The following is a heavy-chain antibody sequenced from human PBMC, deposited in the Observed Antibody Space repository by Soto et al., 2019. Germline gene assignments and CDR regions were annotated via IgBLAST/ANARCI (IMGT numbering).Heavy chain of an antibody. V-gene: IGHV1-3*01. D-gene: IGHD2-15*01. J-gene: IGHJ4*02. CDR3: ARGPGGPDGPGDY. CDR1: GYTFTSYA. Sequence: QVQLVQSGAEVKKPGASVKVSCKASGYTFTSYAMHWVRQAPGQRREWMGWINAGNGNTKYSQKFQGRVTITRDTSASTAYMERSSLRSEDTAVYYCARGPGGPDGPGDYWGQGTLVTVSS. CDR2: INAGNGNT.